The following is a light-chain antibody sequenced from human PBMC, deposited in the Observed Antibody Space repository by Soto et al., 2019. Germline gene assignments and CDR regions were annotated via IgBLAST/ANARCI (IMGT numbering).Light chain of an antibody. CDR1: QPISRS. V-gene: IGKV1-5*01. CDR3: QQGNSYPYT. Sequence: IQMTQSPSTLSASVGDRVTITCRASQPISRSLAWYQQKPGKAPKLLIYDDSTLESGVPSWFGGSGSGTEFTLTISSLQTDDFATYYCQQGNSYPYTFGQGTRLEIK. CDR2: DDS. J-gene: IGKJ2*01.